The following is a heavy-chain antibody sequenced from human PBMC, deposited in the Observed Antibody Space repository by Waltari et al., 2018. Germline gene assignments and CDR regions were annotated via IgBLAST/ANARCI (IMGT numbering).Heavy chain of an antibody. J-gene: IGHJ4*02. CDR3: AKEGGIVGAGDH. CDR2: ISPSGRRT. CDR1: GFPFSAYA. Sequence: EVQLLESGGGFIQPGGSLRLSCAVSGFPFSAYALYWFRQAPGKGLEWVSAISPSGRRTYYADSVKGRFTISRDNSKNTLYLQMNGLRAEDMALYHCAKEGGIVGAGDHWGQGTLVTVSS. D-gene: IGHD1-26*01. V-gene: IGHV3-23*01.